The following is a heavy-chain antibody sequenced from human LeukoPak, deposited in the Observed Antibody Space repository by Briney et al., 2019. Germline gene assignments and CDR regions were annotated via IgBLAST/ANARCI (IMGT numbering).Heavy chain of an antibody. CDR1: GGSISSGSYY. J-gene: IGHJ4*02. CDR3: ARGGGSYPFDY. CDR2: IYTSGST. Sequence: SETLSLTCTVSGGSISSGSYYWRWIRQPAGKGLEWIGRIYTSGSTNYNPSHKSRVTISVDTSKNQFSLKLSFVTAAGTAVYYCARGGGSYPFDYWGQGTLVTVSS. V-gene: IGHV4-61*02. D-gene: IGHD1-26*01.